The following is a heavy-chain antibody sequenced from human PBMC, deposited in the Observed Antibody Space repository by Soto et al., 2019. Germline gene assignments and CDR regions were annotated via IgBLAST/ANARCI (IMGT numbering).Heavy chain of an antibody. CDR3: ATWVAYGDFDGFDF. CDR2: VDPNGGGS. J-gene: IGHJ4*02. D-gene: IGHD4-17*01. Sequence: GASVKVSCKTSGYSFTDYKLHWVRQAPGQGLEWMGWVDPNGGGSNSAQKFQGSVTMTWDTSITTAYLDLTRLTTNDTATYFCATWVAYGDFDGFDFWGQGTLVTVSS. CDR1: GYSFTDYK. V-gene: IGHV1-2*04.